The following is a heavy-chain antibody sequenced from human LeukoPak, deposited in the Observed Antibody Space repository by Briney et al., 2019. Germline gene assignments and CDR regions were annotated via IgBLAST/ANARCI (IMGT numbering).Heavy chain of an antibody. Sequence: ASVKVSCKASGYTFTGYYIHWVRQAPGQGLEWMGWISPNTGGTNYAQKFQGRVTITRDTSISTAYMELRSLSSDDTAVYYCARGPSGDYWGQGTLVIVSS. CDR3: ARGPSGDY. CDR1: GYTFTGYY. J-gene: IGHJ4*02. V-gene: IGHV1-2*02. CDR2: ISPNTGGT.